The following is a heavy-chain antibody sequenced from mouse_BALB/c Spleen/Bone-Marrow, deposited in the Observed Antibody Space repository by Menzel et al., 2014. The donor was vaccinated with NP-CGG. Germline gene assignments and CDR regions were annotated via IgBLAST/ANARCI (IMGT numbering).Heavy chain of an antibody. Sequence: EVKLVESGPSLVKPSQTLSLTCSVTGDSITSGYWNWIRKFPGNKLEYMGYISHSGSTYYNPSLKSRISITRDTSKNQYYLQLKSVTTEDTATYYCARAGYRYDVGYAMDYWGQGTSVTVSS. CDR3: ARAGYRYDVGYAMDY. V-gene: IGHV3-8*02. J-gene: IGHJ4*01. D-gene: IGHD2-14*01. CDR2: ISHSGST. CDR1: GDSITSGY.